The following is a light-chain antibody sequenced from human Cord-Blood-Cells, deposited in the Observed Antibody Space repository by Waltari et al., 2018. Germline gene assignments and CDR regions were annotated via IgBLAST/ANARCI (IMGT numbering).Light chain of an antibody. CDR1: RSNLGSNY. Sequence: QSVLTQPPSASGTPGPRVTISCSGSRSNLGSNYVYWYQQLPGTAPKLLIYRNNRRPSGVPDRFSGSKSGTSASLAISGLRSEDEADYYCAAWDDSLSGWVFGGGTKLTVL. J-gene: IGLJ3*02. CDR3: AAWDDSLSGWV. CDR2: RNN. V-gene: IGLV1-47*01.